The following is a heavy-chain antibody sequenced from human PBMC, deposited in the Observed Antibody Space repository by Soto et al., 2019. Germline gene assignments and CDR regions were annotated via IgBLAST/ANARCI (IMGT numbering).Heavy chain of an antibody. V-gene: IGHV1-69*01. CDR3: ETLQGSGTYYYDDY. CDR2: IVPVFGTA. J-gene: IGHJ4*02. CDR1: GGTSNNNA. Sequence: QVQLVQSGAEVKEPGSSVKVSCKASGGTSNNNANSWVRQAPGQGLEWMGGIVPVFGTANYAQKFRGRVKITADESTRTLNMELRSMRSDDMEVYSCETLQGSGTYYYDDYWCQGAMGTVSA. D-gene: IGHD3-10*01.